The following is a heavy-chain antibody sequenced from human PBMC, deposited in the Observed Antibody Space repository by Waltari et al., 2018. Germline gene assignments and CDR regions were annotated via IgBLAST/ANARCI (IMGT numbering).Heavy chain of an antibody. Sequence: QVQLVESGGGVVQPGGSLRLSCAASGFTFSSYGMHWVRQAPGKGLEWVAFIRYDGSNKYYADSVKGRFTISRDNSKNTLYLQMNSLRAEDTAVYYCAKDRVRLPKKGADAFDIWGQGTMVTVSS. J-gene: IGHJ3*02. CDR3: AKDRVRLPKKGADAFDI. CDR1: GFTFSSYG. CDR2: IRYDGSNK. D-gene: IGHD6-25*01. V-gene: IGHV3-30*02.